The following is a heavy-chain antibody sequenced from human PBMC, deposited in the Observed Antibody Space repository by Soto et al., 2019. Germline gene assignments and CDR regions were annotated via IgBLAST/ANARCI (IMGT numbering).Heavy chain of an antibody. V-gene: IGHV4-34*01. Sequence: PSETLSLTCAVYGGSFSGYYWSWIRQPPGKGLEWIGEINHSGSTNYNPSLKSRVTISVDTSKNQFSLKLSSVTAADTAVYYCASGDVVVPAAKRYYGMDVWGQGTTVTVSS. CDR2: INHSGST. D-gene: IGHD2-2*01. CDR1: GGSFSGYY. J-gene: IGHJ6*02. CDR3: ASGDVVVPAAKRYYGMDV.